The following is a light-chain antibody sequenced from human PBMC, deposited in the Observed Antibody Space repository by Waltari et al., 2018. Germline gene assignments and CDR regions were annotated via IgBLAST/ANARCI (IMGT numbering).Light chain of an antibody. CDR1: SSYVGGYNY. J-gene: IGLJ2*01. CDR3: CSYAGSYNLV. Sequence: QSALTQPRSVSGSPGQSVTISCTGTSSYVGGYNYVPWYQQHPGKAPKFMIYDFSERPSGVPDRFSGSKSGNTASLTISGLQAEDEADYYCCSYAGSYNLVFGGGTKLTVL. CDR2: DFS. V-gene: IGLV2-11*01.